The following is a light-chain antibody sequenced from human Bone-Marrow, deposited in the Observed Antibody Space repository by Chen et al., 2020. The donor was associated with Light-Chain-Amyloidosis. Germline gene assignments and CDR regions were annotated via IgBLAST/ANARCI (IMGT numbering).Light chain of an antibody. V-gene: IGLV2-23*02. CDR3: CSYAGSSTLV. J-gene: IGLJ3*02. CDR1: SSDVGSYNL. CDR2: EVN. Sequence: QSALTQPASVSGSPGQSITISCTGTSSDVGSYNLVSWYQQHPGKAPKFMIYEVNKRPSGVSNRLSGSKSGNTASLTISGLQAEDEAEYYCCSYAGSSTLVFGGGTKVTVL.